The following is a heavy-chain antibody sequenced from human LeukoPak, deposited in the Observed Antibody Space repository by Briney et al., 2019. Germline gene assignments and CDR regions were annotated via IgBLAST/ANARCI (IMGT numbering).Heavy chain of an antibody. CDR2: ISSSSSYI. CDR1: GFTFSSYS. J-gene: IGHJ4*02. CDR3: ARDPAYCGGDCYSD. V-gene: IGHV3-21*01. Sequence: GGSLRLSCAASGFTFSSYSMNWVRQAPGKGLEWVSSISSSSSYIYYADSVKGRFTISRDNAKNSLYLQMNSLRAEDTAVYYCARDPAYCGGDCYSDWGQGTLVTVPS. D-gene: IGHD2-21*02.